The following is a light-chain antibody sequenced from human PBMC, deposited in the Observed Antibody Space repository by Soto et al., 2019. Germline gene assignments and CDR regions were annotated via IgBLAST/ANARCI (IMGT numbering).Light chain of an antibody. Sequence: DIVMTQTPLSLSVTPGQPASISCKSSQSLLHSDGKTYLYWYLQKPGQSPQLLIYEVSSRFSGVPDRFSGSGSGTDFTLTISSLQSEDFALYYCQQYNDWPLTFGQGTKVDIK. J-gene: IGKJ1*01. CDR1: QSLLHSDGKTY. V-gene: IGKV2-29*01. CDR2: EVS. CDR3: QQYNDWPLT.